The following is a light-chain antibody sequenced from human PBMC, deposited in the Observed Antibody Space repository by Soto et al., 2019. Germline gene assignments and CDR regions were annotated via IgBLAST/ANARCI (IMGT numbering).Light chain of an antibody. J-gene: IGKJ2*01. CDR1: QSVSSK. Sequence: EIVMTQSPAALSVSPGERATLSCRASQSVSSKLAWYQQKPGQAPRLLIYGASTRATGISARFSGSGSGTEFTLTISSLQPEDFAVYYCQQYNSGYTFGQGTKLEI. V-gene: IGKV3-15*01. CDR3: QQYNSGYT. CDR2: GAS.